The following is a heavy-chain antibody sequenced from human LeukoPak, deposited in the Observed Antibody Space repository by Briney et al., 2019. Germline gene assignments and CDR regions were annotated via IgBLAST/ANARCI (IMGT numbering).Heavy chain of an antibody. V-gene: IGHV3-7*01. CDR1: GFTFSAYS. CDR3: ARDPGPRVPPGSYSDY. CDR2: IKQDGSEK. J-gene: IGHJ4*02. D-gene: IGHD1-26*01. Sequence: GGSLRLSCAASGFTFSAYSMSWFRQAPGKGLEWVANIKQDGSEKYYVGSVKGRFTISRDNAKNSLYLQMNSLRAEDTAVYYCARDPGPRVPPGSYSDYWGQGTLVTVSS.